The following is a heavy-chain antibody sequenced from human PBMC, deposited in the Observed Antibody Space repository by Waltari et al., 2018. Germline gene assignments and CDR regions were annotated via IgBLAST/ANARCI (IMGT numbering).Heavy chain of an antibody. CDR3: ARGRGAAAGTSRWFDP. D-gene: IGHD6-13*01. CDR1: GGSFSGYS. J-gene: IGHJ5*02. V-gene: IGHV4-34*01. CDR2: INHSGST. Sequence: QVQLQQWGAGLLKPSETLSLTCAVYGGSFSGYSWSWIRQPPGKGLEWIGEINHSGSTNYNPSLKSRVTISVDTSKNQFSLKLSSVTAADTAVYYCARGRGAAAGTSRWFDPWGQGTLVTVSS.